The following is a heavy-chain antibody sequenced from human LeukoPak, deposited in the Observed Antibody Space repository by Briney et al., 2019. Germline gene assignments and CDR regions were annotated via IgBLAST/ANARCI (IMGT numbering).Heavy chain of an antibody. CDR3: AREEPVAVHDAFDI. D-gene: IGHD1-14*01. CDR2: TIPIFGTA. V-gene: IGHV1-69*13. Sequence: GASVKVSCKASGGTFSSYAISWVRQAPGQGLEWMGGTIPIFGTANYAQKFQGRVTITADESTSTAYMELSSLRSEDTAVYYCAREEPVAVHDAFDIWGQGTMVTVSS. CDR1: GGTFSSYA. J-gene: IGHJ3*02.